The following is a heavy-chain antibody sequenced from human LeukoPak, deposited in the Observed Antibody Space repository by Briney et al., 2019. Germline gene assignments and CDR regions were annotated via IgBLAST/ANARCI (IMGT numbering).Heavy chain of an antibody. V-gene: IGHV4-59*08. CDR2: IYYSGST. CDR3: VRGGITMIVEFDH. Sequence: PSETLSLTCTVSGGSISSYYWSWIRQPPGKGLEWIGYIYYSGSTNYNPSLKSRVTISVDTSKNQFSLKLSSVTAADTAVYYCVRGGITMIVEFDHWGQGTLVTVSS. D-gene: IGHD3-22*01. J-gene: IGHJ4*02. CDR1: GGSISSYY.